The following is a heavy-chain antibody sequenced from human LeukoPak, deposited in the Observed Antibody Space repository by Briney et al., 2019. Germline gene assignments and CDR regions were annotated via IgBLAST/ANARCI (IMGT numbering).Heavy chain of an antibody. CDR1: GFTFSSYA. J-gene: IGHJ4*02. CDR3: ARLWFGESTGDY. V-gene: IGHV3-30-3*01. Sequence: GGSLRLSCAASGFTFSSYAMHWVRQAPGKGLEWVAVISYDGSNKYYADSVKGRFTISRDNFKNTLYLQMNSLRAEDTAVYYCARLWFGESTGDYWGQGTLVTVSS. D-gene: IGHD3-10*01. CDR2: ISYDGSNK.